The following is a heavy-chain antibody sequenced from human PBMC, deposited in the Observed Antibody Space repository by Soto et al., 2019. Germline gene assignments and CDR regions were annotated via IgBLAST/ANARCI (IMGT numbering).Heavy chain of an antibody. Sequence: SETDSLTCTVSDSSIRGGGYYWNWIRQPPGKGLEWIGSIYYRGNTYYNPSLQTRVTISLDKSKSQFSLKLNSVTAADSAVYFCARLEGLATISYYFDFWGQGALVTVSS. CDR2: IYYRGNT. D-gene: IGHD3-9*01. CDR3: ARLEGLATISYYFDF. CDR1: DSSIRGGGYY. V-gene: IGHV4-39*01. J-gene: IGHJ4*02.